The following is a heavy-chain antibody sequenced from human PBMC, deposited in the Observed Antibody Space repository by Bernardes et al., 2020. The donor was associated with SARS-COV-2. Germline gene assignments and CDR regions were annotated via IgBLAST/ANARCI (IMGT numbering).Heavy chain of an antibody. CDR2: ISGSGGST. CDR3: GVRYSGNYYDF. V-gene: IGHV3-23*01. J-gene: IGHJ4*01. D-gene: IGHD1-26*01. CDR1: GFTFSSYA. Sequence: GGSLRLSCAASGFTFSSYAMSWVRQAPGKGLEWVSGISGSGGSTSNADSVKGRFTISRDNSKNTLYLQMNSLRAEDTAVYYCGVRYSGNYYDFWGQGTLVTVSS.